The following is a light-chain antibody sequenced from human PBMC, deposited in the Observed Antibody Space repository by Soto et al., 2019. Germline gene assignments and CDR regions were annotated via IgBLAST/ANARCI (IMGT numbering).Light chain of an antibody. CDR3: SSYTSSSTVL. CDR1: SSDVGGYNY. CDR2: DVS. V-gene: IGLV2-14*01. J-gene: IGLJ2*01. Sequence: QSALTQPASVSGSPGQSITISCTGNSSDVGGYNYVSWYQQHPGKAPKLTIYDVSNRPSGVSNRFSGSKSGNTASLTISGLQAEDEADYYCSSYTSSSTVLFGGGTKLTVL.